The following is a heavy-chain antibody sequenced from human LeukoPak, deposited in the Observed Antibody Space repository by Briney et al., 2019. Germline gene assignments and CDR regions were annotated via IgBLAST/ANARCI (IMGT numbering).Heavy chain of an antibody. J-gene: IGHJ4*02. CDR1: GFTFSDHY. V-gene: IGHV3-72*01. CDR3: SRPRPGHYHFDY. D-gene: IGHD3-10*01. Sequence: GGSLRLSCAASGFTFSDHYMDWVRQTPGKGLEWVGRIRHKADNYITEYAASVKGRFIISRDDFNNSLYLQLNSLKTEDTAVYYCSRPRPGHYHFDYWGQGTLVTVSS. CDR2: IRHKADNYIT.